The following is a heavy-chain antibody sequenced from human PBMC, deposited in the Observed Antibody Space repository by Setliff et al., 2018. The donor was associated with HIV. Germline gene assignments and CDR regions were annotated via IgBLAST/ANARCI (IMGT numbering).Heavy chain of an antibody. Sequence: ASVKVSCKASGGTFSSYAISWVRQATGQGLEWMGWMNPNSGNTGYAQKFQGRVTMTRNTSISTAYMELSSLRSEDTAVYYCARGALFAKLKNITMVRGVMVAFDIWGQGTMVTVSS. CDR2: MNPNSGNT. CDR1: GGTFSSYA. J-gene: IGHJ3*02. CDR3: ARGALFAKLKNITMVRGVMVAFDI. D-gene: IGHD3-10*01. V-gene: IGHV1-8*02.